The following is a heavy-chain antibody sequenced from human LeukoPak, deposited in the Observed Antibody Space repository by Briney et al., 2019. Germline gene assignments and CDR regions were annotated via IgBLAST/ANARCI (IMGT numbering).Heavy chain of an antibody. J-gene: IGHJ4*02. CDR3: ARGELRFLEW. CDR1: GYTFTGYY. CDR2: INPDSGGT. V-gene: IGHV1-2*02. Sequence: GASVKVSCKASGYTFTGYYIHWVRQAPGQGLEWMGWINPDSGGTYYAQNFRDRVSMTRDTSISTAYMELSWLKSGDTAVYYCARGELRFLEWWGQGTLVTVSS. D-gene: IGHD3-3*01.